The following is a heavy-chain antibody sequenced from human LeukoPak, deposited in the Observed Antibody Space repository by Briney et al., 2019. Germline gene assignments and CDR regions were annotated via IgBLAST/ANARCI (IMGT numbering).Heavy chain of an antibody. Sequence: SETLSLTCAVYGGSFSGYYWSWIRQPPGKGLEWIGYIYYSGSTNYNPSLKSRVTISVDTSKNQFSLKLSSVTAADTAVYYCARHRAGITIFGVVINEYGMDVWGQGTTVTVSS. V-gene: IGHV4-59*08. CDR3: ARHRAGITIFGVVINEYGMDV. CDR2: IYYSGST. J-gene: IGHJ6*02. CDR1: GGSFSGYY. D-gene: IGHD3-3*01.